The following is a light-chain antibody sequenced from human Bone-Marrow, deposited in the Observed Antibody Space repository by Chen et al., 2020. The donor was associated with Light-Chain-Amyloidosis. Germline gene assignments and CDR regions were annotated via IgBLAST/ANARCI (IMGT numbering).Light chain of an antibody. CDR1: QTISSNY. Sequence: EIVLTQSPGTQSLSPGEGANLSCRASQTISSNYLTWYQQKFGQAPRILIYGSSSRATGIPDRFTGNGSGTDFTLTINRLEPEDFAMYYCQQYGTSPLTFGGGTKVEIK. CDR2: GSS. J-gene: IGKJ4*01. V-gene: IGKV3-20*01. CDR3: QQYGTSPLT.